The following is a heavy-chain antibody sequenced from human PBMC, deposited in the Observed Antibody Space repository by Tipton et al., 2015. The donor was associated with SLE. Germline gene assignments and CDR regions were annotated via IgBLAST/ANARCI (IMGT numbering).Heavy chain of an antibody. CDR2: ISAYNAST. Sequence: QLVQSGAEVKKPGASVKVSCKASGYTLNTYGITWVRQAPGQGLEWMGWISAYNASTDYVQKIQGRVTMTTDTTTSTAYMELRSLISDDTAIYYCARVEQLRSFDIWGQGTMVTVSS. CDR1: GYTLNTYG. V-gene: IGHV1-18*01. D-gene: IGHD6-13*01. J-gene: IGHJ3*02. CDR3: ARVEQLRSFDI.